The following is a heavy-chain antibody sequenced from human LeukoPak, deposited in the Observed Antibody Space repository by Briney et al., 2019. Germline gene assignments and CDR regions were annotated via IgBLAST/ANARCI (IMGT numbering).Heavy chain of an antibody. CDR1: GYTFTGYY. Sequence: GASVKVSCKASGYTFTGYYMHWVRQAPGQGLEWMGWINPNSGGTNYAQKFQGRVTMTRDTPISTAYMELSRLRSDDTAVYYCARFSAEGYSGYDYGYIWFDPWGQGTLVTVSS. D-gene: IGHD5-12*01. CDR3: ARFSAEGYSGYDYGYIWFDP. J-gene: IGHJ5*02. V-gene: IGHV1-2*02. CDR2: INPNSGGT.